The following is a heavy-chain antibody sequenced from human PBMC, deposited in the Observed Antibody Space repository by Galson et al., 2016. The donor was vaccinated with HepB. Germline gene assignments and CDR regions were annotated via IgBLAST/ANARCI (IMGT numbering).Heavy chain of an antibody. Sequence: SETLSLTCTVSGGSMRSSSYYWGWIRQTTGKGLEWIATIYYSGNTYYNPSLKSRVTISVDTSKNQFSVKLSSVTAADTAVYYCAGQWGGSFKSFDYWGQGTLVTVTS. D-gene: IGHD1-26*01. CDR1: GGSMRSSSYY. V-gene: IGHV4-39*01. J-gene: IGHJ4*02. CDR2: IYYSGNT. CDR3: AGQWGGSFKSFDY.